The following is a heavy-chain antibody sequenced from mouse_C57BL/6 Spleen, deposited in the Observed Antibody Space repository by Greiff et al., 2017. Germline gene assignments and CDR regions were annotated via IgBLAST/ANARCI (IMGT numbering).Heavy chain of an antibody. CDR3: ARWGHYYSNYVFAY. CDR2: INPGSGGT. Sequence: SGAELVRPGTSVKVSCKASGYAFTNYLIEWVKQRPGQGLEWIGVINPGSGGTNYNEKFKGKATLTADKSSSTAYMQLSSLTSEDSAVYFCARWGHYYSNYVFAYWGQGTLVTVSA. D-gene: IGHD2-5*01. V-gene: IGHV1-54*01. CDR1: GYAFTNYL. J-gene: IGHJ3*01.